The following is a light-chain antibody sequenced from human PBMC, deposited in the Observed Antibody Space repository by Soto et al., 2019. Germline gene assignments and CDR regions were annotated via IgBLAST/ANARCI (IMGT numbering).Light chain of an antibody. CDR2: VAS. CDR3: QQSSSTHQT. Sequence: DIQMTQPPSSLSASVGDRVTITCRASQSIGSYLSWYQQKPGKAPKHLINVASTLQSGVPSRFSGSGSGTDFTLAISSLQHEDFETYYCQQSSSTHQTLGGGTKVEIK. CDR1: QSIGSY. V-gene: IGKV1-39*01. J-gene: IGKJ4*01.